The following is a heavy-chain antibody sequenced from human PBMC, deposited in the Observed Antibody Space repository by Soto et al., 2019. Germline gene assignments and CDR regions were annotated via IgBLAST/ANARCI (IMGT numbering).Heavy chain of an antibody. CDR3: ASLELTTEERFEP. D-gene: IGHD4-4*01. J-gene: IGHJ5*02. Sequence: TLSLTCAVSGGSISSSNWWSWVRQPPGKGLEWIGEIYHSGSTNYNPSLKSRVTISVDKSKNQLSLKLSSVTAADTAVYYCASLELTTEERFEPWGEGTLVTVSS. CDR2: IYHSGST. V-gene: IGHV4-4*02. CDR1: GGSISSSNW.